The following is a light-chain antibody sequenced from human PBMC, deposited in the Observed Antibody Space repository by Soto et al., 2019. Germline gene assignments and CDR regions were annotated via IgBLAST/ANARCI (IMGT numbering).Light chain of an antibody. CDR1: GSNIGNNY. Sequence: QSVLTQPPSVSAAPGQKVTISCSGSGSNIGNNYVSWYQHLPGTAPRLLIYDNSERPSGIPERFSGSKSGTSATLGITGLQTGDEADYYCGTWDNSLSVVYVFGTGTKV. J-gene: IGLJ1*01. V-gene: IGLV1-51*01. CDR2: DNS. CDR3: GTWDNSLSVVYV.